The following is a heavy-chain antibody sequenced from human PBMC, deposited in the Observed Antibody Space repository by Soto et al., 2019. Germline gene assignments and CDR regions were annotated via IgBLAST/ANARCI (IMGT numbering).Heavy chain of an antibody. CDR1: GGSISSGDYY. D-gene: IGHD1-20*01. CDR2: IYYSGST. J-gene: IGHJ6*02. Sequence: QVQLQESGPGLVKPSQTLSLTCTVSGGSISSGDYYWSWIRQPPGKGLEWIGYIYYSGSTYYNPSLQSRVIISVATSKNQFSLKLSSVTAADTAVYYCARDRFSRRTGITGTYYYYYGMDVWGQGTTVTVSS. CDR3: ARDRFSRRTGITGTYYYYYGMDV. V-gene: IGHV4-30-4*01.